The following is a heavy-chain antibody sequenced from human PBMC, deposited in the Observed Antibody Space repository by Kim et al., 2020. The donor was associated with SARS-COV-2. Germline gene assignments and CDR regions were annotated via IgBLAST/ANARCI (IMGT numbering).Heavy chain of an antibody. CDR3: AKEGIAARYYYYYYMDV. J-gene: IGHJ6*03. Sequence: AEGRFTIARDNAKNTLYLQMHSLRAEDTAVYYCAKEGIAARYYYYYYMDVWGKGTTVTVSS. V-gene: IGHV3-23*01. D-gene: IGHD6-6*01.